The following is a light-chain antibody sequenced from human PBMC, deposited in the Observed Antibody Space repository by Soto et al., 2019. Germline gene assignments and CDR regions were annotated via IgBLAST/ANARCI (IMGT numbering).Light chain of an antibody. CDR2: DAS. V-gene: IGKV1-33*01. Sequence: DIQMTQSPSSLSASVGDRVTITCQARQDVSNRLNWYQQKPGKAPFLLIYDASNLEKGVPSRFSASGSGTHFTFTISSLQTEDSATYYCQQYHNLPVTFGGGTKIEIK. J-gene: IGKJ4*01. CDR3: QQYHNLPVT. CDR1: QDVSNR.